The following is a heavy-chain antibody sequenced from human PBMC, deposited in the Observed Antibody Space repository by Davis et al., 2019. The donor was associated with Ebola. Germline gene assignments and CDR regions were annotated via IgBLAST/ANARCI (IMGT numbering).Heavy chain of an antibody. CDR2: INPNDGRT. J-gene: IGHJ4*02. Sequence: ASVKVSCKASGYTFTNYYMHWVRQAPGQGLEWMGMINPNDGRTIYAQKFQGRVTITADKSTSTAYMELSSLRSEDTAVYYCARGTNGYNPGGYFDSWGQGTLVTVSS. V-gene: IGHV1-46*01. CDR1: GYTFTNYY. CDR3: ARGTNGYNPGGYFDS. D-gene: IGHD5-24*01.